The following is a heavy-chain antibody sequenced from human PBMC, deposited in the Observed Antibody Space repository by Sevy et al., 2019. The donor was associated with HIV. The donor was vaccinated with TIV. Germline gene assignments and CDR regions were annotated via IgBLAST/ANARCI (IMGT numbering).Heavy chain of an antibody. Sequence: GGSLRLSCAASGFTFDDYPMHWVRQAPGKGLEWVSGISWNSGSIGYADSVKGRFTISRDNAKNSLYLQMNSLRAEDTALYYCAKSSSGWYFDYWGQGTLVTVSS. CDR3: AKSSSGWYFDY. D-gene: IGHD6-19*01. CDR2: ISWNSGSI. J-gene: IGHJ4*02. V-gene: IGHV3-9*01. CDR1: GFTFDDYP.